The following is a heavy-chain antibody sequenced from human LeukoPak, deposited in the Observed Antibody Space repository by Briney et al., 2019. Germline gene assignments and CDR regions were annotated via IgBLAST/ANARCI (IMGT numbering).Heavy chain of an antibody. V-gene: IGHV1-2*02. CDR3: ARESAYCSGGSCYSSSDYGMDV. Sequence: ASVKVSCKASGYTFTGYYMHWVRHTPGQGLEWMVWINPNSGGTNYAQKFQGRGTMTRDTSITTAYMELSSLRSDDTAVYCCARESAYCSGGSCYSSSDYGMDVWGQGTTVTVSS. J-gene: IGHJ6*02. D-gene: IGHD2-15*01. CDR1: GYTFTGYY. CDR2: INPNSGGT.